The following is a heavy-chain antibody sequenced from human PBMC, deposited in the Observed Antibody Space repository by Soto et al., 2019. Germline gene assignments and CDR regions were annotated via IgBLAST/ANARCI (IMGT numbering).Heavy chain of an antibody. D-gene: IGHD3-10*01. Sequence: ESGPTLVNPTQPLTLTCTFSGFSLSTSGMRVSWIRQPPGKALEWLARIDWDDDKFYSTSLKTRLTISKDTSKNQVVLTMTNMDPVDTATYYCARTSYGSGSLLFDYWGQGTLVTVSS. V-gene: IGHV2-70*04. CDR1: GFSLSTSGMR. CDR2: IDWDDDK. J-gene: IGHJ4*02. CDR3: ARTSYGSGSLLFDY.